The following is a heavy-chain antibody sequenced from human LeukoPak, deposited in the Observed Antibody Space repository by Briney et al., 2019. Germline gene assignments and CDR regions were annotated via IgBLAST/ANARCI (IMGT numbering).Heavy chain of an antibody. CDR1: GFTFSTYW. D-gene: IGHD1-26*01. J-gene: IGHJ4*02. CDR2: IKQQDGSEK. V-gene: IGHV3-7*01. CDR3: ARIRGRGVSIDF. Sequence: GGSLSFYCVASGFTFSTYWMSWLRQAPGQGLEGVANIKQQDGSEKYYVDSVKGRFSISRDNAKNSVYLQMNSLRAEDTAIYYCARIRGRGVSIDFWGQGTLVTVSS.